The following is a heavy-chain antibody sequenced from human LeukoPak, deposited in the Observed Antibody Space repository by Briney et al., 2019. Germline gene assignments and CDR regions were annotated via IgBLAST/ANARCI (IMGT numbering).Heavy chain of an antibody. CDR2: ISSSSSYI. J-gene: IGHJ4*02. V-gene: IGHV3-21*01. Sequence: PGGSLRLSCAASGFTFSSYSMNWVRQAPGKGLEWVSSISSSSSYIYYADSVKGRFTISRDNAKNSLYLQMNSLRAEDTAVYYCAGGSPEYQLLHYFDYWGQGTLVTVSS. CDR1: GFTFSSYS. CDR3: AGGSPEYQLLHYFDY. D-gene: IGHD2-2*01.